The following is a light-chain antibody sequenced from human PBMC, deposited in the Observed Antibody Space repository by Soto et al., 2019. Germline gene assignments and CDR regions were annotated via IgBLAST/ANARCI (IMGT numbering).Light chain of an antibody. V-gene: IGLV2-23*01. CDR3: CSYAGSRTYV. CDR1: SSDVGSYNL. J-gene: IGLJ1*01. Sequence: QSLLTQPASVSGSPGQSITISCTGTSSDVGSYNLVSWYQQHPGKAPKLMIYEGSKRPSGVSNRFSGSESGNTASLTISGLQAEDEADYYCCSYAGSRTYVFGTGTKLTVL. CDR2: EGS.